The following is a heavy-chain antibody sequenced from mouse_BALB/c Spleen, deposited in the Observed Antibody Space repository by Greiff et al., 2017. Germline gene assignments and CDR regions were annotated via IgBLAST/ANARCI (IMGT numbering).Heavy chain of an antibody. Sequence: EVKLVESGGGLVKPGGSLKLSCAASGFTFSSYTMSWVRQTPEKRLEWVATISSGGSYNYYPDSVKGRFTISRDNAKNTLYLQMSSLKSEDTAMYYCTRGDYYGSSYPFAYWGQGTLVTVSA. CDR3: TRGDYYGSSYPFAY. CDR1: GFTFSSYT. J-gene: IGHJ3*01. V-gene: IGHV5-6-4*01. D-gene: IGHD1-1*01. CDR2: ISSGGSYN.